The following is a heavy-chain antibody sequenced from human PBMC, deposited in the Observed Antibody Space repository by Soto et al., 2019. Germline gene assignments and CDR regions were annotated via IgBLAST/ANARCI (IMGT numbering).Heavy chain of an antibody. J-gene: IGHJ6*01. CDR1: GYTFTGYY. D-gene: IGHD6-13*01. CDR3: ARAKGSSSWYGWGYYYYGMDV. Sequence: ASVKVSCKASGYTFTGYYMHWVRQAPGQGLEWMGWINPNSGGTNYAQKFQGRVTMTRDTSISTAYTELSRLRSDDTAVYYCARAKGSSSWYGWGYYYYGMDVWGKGPRSPSPQ. V-gene: IGHV1-2*02. CDR2: INPNSGGT.